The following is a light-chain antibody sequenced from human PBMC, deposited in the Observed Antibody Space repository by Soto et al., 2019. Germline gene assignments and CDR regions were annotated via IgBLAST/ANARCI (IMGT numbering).Light chain of an antibody. CDR2: DNN. J-gene: IGLJ2*01. CDR1: SSNIGNNY. V-gene: IGLV1-51*01. CDR3: GTWDSSLSAGVV. Sequence: QSVLTQPPSVSAAPGPKVTISCSGSSSNIGNNYVSWYQQLPGTAPKLLIYDNNKRPSGIPDRFSVSKSGTSATLGITGLQTGDEADYYCGTWDSSLSAGVVFGGGTKLTVL.